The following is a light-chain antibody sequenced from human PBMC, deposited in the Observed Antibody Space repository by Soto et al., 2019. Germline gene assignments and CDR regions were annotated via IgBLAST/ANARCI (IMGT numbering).Light chain of an antibody. V-gene: IGKV3-15*01. J-gene: IGKJ1*01. CDR2: GAS. CDR3: QQHNNWPPWT. Sequence: EIVMTQSRATLSVSPGEKATLSCGASQSVNNNLAWYQQKPGQAPRLLMYGASTRATGVPDRFSGSGSGTEFTLTISSLQSEDFAVYYCQQHNNWPPWTFGQGTKVEIK. CDR1: QSVNNN.